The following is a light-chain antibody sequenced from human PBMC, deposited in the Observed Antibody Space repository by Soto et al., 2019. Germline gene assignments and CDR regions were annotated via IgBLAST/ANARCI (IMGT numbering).Light chain of an antibody. Sequence: EIVLTQSPATLSLSPGERATLSCRASQSVGSSLAWYQQKPGQAPRLLIFRASDRTTAITDRFSGSGFGTDFTLTISSLEPEDFAVYYCQQSSNGATFGHGTKVDVK. CDR2: RAS. V-gene: IGKV3-11*01. J-gene: IGKJ3*01. CDR1: QSVGSS. CDR3: QQSSNGAT.